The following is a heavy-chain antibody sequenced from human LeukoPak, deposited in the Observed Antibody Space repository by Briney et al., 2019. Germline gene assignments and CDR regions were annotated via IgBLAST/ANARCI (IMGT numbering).Heavy chain of an antibody. CDR2: ISAYNGNT. J-gene: IGHJ4*02. CDR3: ARDWGIQQWPPSYFDY. D-gene: IGHD5-18*01. V-gene: IGHV1-18*01. CDR1: GYTFTSYG. Sequence: ASVKVSCKASGYTFTSYGISWVRQAPGQGLEWMGWISAYNGNTNYAQKFQGRVTMTTDTSTSTVYMELTSLRSEDTAMYYCARDWGIQQWPPSYFDYWGQGTLVTVSS.